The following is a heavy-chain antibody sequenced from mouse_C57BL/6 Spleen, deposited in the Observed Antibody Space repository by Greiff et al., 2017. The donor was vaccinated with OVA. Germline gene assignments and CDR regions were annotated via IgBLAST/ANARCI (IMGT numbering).Heavy chain of an antibody. Sequence: EVKLMESGGGLVQPGGSLKLSCAASGFTFSDYYMYWVRQTPEKRLEWVAYISNGGGSTYYPDTVKGRFTISRDNAKNTLYLQMSRLKSEDTAMYYCARQMDYDYDPYAMDYWGQGTSVTVSS. V-gene: IGHV5-12*01. J-gene: IGHJ4*01. CDR1: GFTFSDYY. CDR2: ISNGGGST. D-gene: IGHD2-4*01. CDR3: ARQMDYDYDPYAMDY.